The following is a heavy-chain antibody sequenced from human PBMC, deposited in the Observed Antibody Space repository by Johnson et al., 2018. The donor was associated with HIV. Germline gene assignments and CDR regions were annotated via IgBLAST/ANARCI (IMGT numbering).Heavy chain of an antibody. CDR2: IWYDGSNK. V-gene: IGHV3-33*01. D-gene: IGHD3-3*01. J-gene: IGHJ3*02. CDR3: ARGGRYRFLEWSISDAFDI. CDR1: GFTFSSYG. Sequence: QVQLVESGGGVVQPGRSLRLSCAASGFTFSSYGMHWVRQAPGKGLEWVAVIWYDGSNKYYADSVKGRFTISRDNSKNTLYLQMGSLRAEDTAVYYCARGGRYRFLEWSISDAFDIWGQGTMVTVSS.